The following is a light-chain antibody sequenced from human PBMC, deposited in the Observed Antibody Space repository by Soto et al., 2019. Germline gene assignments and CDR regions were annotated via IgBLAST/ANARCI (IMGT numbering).Light chain of an antibody. CDR1: QSVSIS. V-gene: IGKV3-20*01. J-gene: IGKJ1*01. CDR2: AAS. CDR3: QQCGSSPET. Sequence: EIVMTQSPATLSVSPGQRATLSCRASQSVSISLAWYQQKPGQAPRLLIYAASTRATGIPDRFSGSGSGTDFTLTISRLEPEDFAVYYCQQCGSSPETFGQGTKVDIK.